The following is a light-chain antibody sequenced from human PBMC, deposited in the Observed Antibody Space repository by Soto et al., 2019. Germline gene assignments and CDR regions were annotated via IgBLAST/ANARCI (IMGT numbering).Light chain of an antibody. CDR2: EVS. J-gene: IGLJ1*01. V-gene: IGLV2-14*01. CDR1: SSHVGGYNY. Sequence: QSALTQPASVSGSPGQSITISCTGTSSHVGGYNYVSWYQQHPGKAPKLMIYEVSNRPSGVSNRFSGSKSGNTASLTISGLQAEDEADYYCSSYTSTSIRVFGTGTKLTVL. CDR3: SSYTSTSIRV.